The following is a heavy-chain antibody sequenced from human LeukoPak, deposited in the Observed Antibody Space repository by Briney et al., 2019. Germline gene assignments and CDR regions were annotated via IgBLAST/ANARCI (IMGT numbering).Heavy chain of an antibody. Sequence: GGSLRLSCAAFGFAFGSHPMSWVRQAPEKGLEWVSGIADNGDATYYGDSVKGRFTISRDNSKSALYLELNSLRAEDTAVYFCAKHHYDILLSHFDSWGQGTLVAVSS. D-gene: IGHD3-9*01. V-gene: IGHV3-23*01. CDR3: AKHHYDILLSHFDS. CDR2: IADNGDAT. CDR1: GFAFGSHP. J-gene: IGHJ4*02.